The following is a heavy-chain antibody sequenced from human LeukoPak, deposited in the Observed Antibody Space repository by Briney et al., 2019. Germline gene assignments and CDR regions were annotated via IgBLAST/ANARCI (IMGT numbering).Heavy chain of an antibody. D-gene: IGHD3-22*01. CDR3: ARDYYGSTGPLTY. J-gene: IGHJ4*02. CDR2: IKQDGSEK. V-gene: IGHV3-7*01. CDR1: GFTFSSYW. Sequence: GGSLRLSCAASGFTFSSYWMSWVRQAPGKGLEWVANIKQDGSEKFYVDSVKGRFTISRDNAKNSLYLQMNSLRAEDTAVYFRARDYYGSTGPLTYWGQGALVTVSS.